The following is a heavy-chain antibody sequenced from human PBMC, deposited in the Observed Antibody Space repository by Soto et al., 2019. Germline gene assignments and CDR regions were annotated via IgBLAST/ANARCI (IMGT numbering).Heavy chain of an antibody. CDR3: AKDLEVLSARFES. J-gene: IGHJ4*02. Sequence: GGSLRLSCRASGFTFGNYAMAWVRQAPGKGLEWVSGISASGGRTYYADSAKGRFTIPRDNSNNTLYLQMSSLRAEDTAVYYCAKDLEVLSARFESWGQGALVTVSS. CDR2: ISASGGRT. V-gene: IGHV3-23*01. CDR1: GFTFGNYA. D-gene: IGHD2-15*01.